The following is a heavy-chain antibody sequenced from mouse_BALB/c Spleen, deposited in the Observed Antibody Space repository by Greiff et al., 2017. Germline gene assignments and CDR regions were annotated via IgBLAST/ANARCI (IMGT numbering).Heavy chain of an antibody. V-gene: IGHV1S137*01. CDR1: GYTFTDYA. CDR3: ARSMIGAMDY. J-gene: IGHJ4*01. Sequence: LEEYGAELVRPGVSVKISCKGSGYTFTDYAMHWVKQSHAKSLEWIGVISTYYGDASYNQKFKGKATMTVDKSSSTAYMELARLTSEDSAIYYCARSMIGAMDYWGQGTSVTVSS. CDR2: ISTYYGDA. D-gene: IGHD2-3*01.